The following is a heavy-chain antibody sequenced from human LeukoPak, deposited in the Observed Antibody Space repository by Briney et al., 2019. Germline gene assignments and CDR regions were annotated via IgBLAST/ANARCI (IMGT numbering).Heavy chain of an antibody. CDR3: AKDNRWQFVY. V-gene: IGHV3-30*18. CDR1: GFTFSSYG. Sequence: GGALRLSCAASGFTFSSYGMHWVRQAPGKGLEGVAVISYDGSNKYYADSVKGRFTISRDNSKNTLYLQMNSLRAEDTAVYYCAKDNRWQFVYWGQGTLVTVSS. D-gene: IGHD1-14*01. CDR2: ISYDGSNK. J-gene: IGHJ4*02.